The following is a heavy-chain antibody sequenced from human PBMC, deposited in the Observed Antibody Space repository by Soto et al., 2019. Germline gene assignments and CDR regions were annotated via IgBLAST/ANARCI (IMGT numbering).Heavy chain of an antibody. D-gene: IGHD3-3*01. CDR2: IIPIFGTA. J-gene: IGHJ4*02. CDR1: GGTFSSYA. V-gene: IGHV1-69*01. CDR3: ARNGLHYDFWSGYQHDY. Sequence: QVQLVQSGAEVKKPGSSVKVSCKASGGTFSSYAISWVRQAPGQGLEWMGGIIPIFGTANYAQKFQGRVTITADESTSTAYMELSSLRSEDTAVYYCARNGLHYDFWSGYQHDYWGQGTLVTVSS.